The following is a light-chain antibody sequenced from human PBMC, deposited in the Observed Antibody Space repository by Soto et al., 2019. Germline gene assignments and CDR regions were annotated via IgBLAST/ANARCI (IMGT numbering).Light chain of an antibody. Sequence: QSALTQPPSVSGSPGQSVTISCTGTSSDVGSYNRVSWYQQPPGTAPKLMIYEVSNRPSGVPDRFSGSKSGNTASLTISGLQAEDEAGYYCSLYTSSSTVVFGGGTKVTVL. CDR2: EVS. J-gene: IGLJ2*01. V-gene: IGLV2-18*01. CDR3: SLYTSSSTVV. CDR1: SSDVGSYNR.